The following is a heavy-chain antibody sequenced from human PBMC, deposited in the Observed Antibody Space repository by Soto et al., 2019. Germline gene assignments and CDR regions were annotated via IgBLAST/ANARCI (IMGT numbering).Heavy chain of an antibody. J-gene: IGHJ4*02. CDR2: INHSGST. Sequence: QVQLQQWGAGLLKPSETLSLTCAVYGGSFSGYYWSWIRQPPGKGLEGIGEINHSGSTNYNPSLKSRVTISVDTSKNQFSLKLSSVTAADTAVYYCARGLGSVVSYYYFDYWGQGTLVTVSS. CDR3: ARGLGSVVSYYYFDY. V-gene: IGHV4-34*01. D-gene: IGHD3-22*01. CDR1: GGSFSGYY.